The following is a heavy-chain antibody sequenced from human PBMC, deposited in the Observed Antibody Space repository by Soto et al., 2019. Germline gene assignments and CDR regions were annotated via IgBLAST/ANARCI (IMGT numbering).Heavy chain of an antibody. D-gene: IGHD3-10*01. CDR2: IWYDGSKK. V-gene: IGHV3-33*01. Sequence: QGQLVESGGGVVQPGRSLRLSCAASGFTFNTYGIHWVRQAPGKGLEWVAVIWYDGSKKYYADSVKGRFTISRDNSKNTLYLQMNSLRAEDTAVYYCARDYNHYFDYWGQGTLVTVSS. J-gene: IGHJ4*02. CDR3: ARDYNHYFDY. CDR1: GFTFNTYG.